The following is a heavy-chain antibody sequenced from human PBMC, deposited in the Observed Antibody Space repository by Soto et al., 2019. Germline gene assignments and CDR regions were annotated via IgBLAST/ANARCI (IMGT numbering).Heavy chain of an antibody. V-gene: IGHV3-74*01. CDR3: ARDNWNTV. CDR1: GFTFSNYW. CDR2: IHSDGSST. Sequence: EVQLVESGGGLVQPGGSLRLSCAASGFTFSNYWMQWVRQAPGKGLVWVSRIHSDGSSTFYADSVKGRFTISRDNAKKMVYLQMNSLRAEDTAVYYCARDNWNTVWGQGTMVTVSS. D-gene: IGHD1-20*01. J-gene: IGHJ3*01.